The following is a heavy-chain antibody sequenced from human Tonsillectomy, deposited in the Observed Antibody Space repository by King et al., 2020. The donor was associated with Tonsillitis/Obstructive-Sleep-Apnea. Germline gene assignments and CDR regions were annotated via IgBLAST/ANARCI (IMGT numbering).Heavy chain of an antibody. J-gene: IGHJ4*02. D-gene: IGHD5-24*01. V-gene: IGHV5-51*01. CDR1: GPTFTTTW. CDR2: IYPGDSDT. Sequence: QLVQSGAEVKKPGASLKISCKVSGPTFTTTWIGWVRQMPGKGLEWMGIIYPGDSDTRYKPSFQGQVTISADKSISTAFLQWSSLKASDTAMYYCARHGDDLTPPADCGPGTLVTVSS. CDR3: ARHGDDLTPPAD.